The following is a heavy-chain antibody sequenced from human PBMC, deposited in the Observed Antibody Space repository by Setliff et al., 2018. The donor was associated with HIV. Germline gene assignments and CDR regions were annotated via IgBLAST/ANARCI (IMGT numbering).Heavy chain of an antibody. J-gene: IGHJ6*03. CDR2: INYSGST. Sequence: SETLSLTCIVSGESISSKNYYWGWIRQPPGKGLEWIGSINYSGSTYYNPSLKSRVTISGDTSKNQFSLKMTSVTAADTAVYSGARTLSTMVKTDGYYDYYYMGVWGKGTTVTVSS. D-gene: IGHD2-15*01. CDR1: GESISSKNYY. CDR3: ARTLSTMVKTDGYYDYYYMGV. V-gene: IGHV4-39*07.